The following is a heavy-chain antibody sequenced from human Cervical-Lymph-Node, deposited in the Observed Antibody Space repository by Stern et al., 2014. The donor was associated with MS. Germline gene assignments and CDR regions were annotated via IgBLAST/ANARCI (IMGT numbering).Heavy chain of an antibody. V-gene: IGHV1-2*02. Sequence: VQLEESGAEVKKPGASAEVSCKASGYSFTGHYIHWVRQAPGQGLEWMGWINPHSGSTDYAQRLQGRVTMTRDTSISTAYMELSGLTSDDTAVYSCARGGATGFYFDSWGRGTLVTVS. J-gene: IGHJ4*02. D-gene: IGHD1-26*01. CDR2: INPHSGST. CDR1: GYSFTGHY. CDR3: ARGGATGFYFDS.